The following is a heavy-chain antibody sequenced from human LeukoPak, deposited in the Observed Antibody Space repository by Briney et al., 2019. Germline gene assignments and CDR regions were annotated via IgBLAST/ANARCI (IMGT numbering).Heavy chain of an antibody. J-gene: IGHJ4*02. V-gene: IGHV4-39*01. CDR2: IYYSGST. D-gene: IGHD6-13*01. CDR1: GGSISSSSDY. Sequence: SETLSLTCTVSGGSISSSSDYWGWIRQPPGKGLEWIGSIYYSGSTYYNPSLKSRVTISVDTSKNQFSLKLSSVTAADTAVYHCARHVWSSSFHFDYWGQGTLVTVSS. CDR3: ARHVWSSSFHFDY.